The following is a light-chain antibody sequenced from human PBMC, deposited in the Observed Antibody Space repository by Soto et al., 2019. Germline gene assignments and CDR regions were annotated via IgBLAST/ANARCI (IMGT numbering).Light chain of an antibody. Sequence: DIPMTQSPSSLSASLGDRVTFTCRTSQNISSYLNWYQQKPGKAPKLLIYAASSLQSGVPSRFSGSGSGTDFTLTISSLQPEDFATYSCQQNYNTPWTFGQGTKVEIK. CDR3: QQNYNTPWT. J-gene: IGKJ1*01. V-gene: IGKV1-39*01. CDR1: QNISSY. CDR2: AAS.